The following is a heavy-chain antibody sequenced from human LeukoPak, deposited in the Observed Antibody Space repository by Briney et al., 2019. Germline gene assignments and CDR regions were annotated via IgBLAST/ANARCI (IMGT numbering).Heavy chain of an antibody. V-gene: IGHV3-48*03. D-gene: IGHD3-10*01. CDR3: ARPLNSGSPQGLPTSPHLDY. Sequence: PGGSLRLHCAASGFTFSSYDMNWVRQAPGKGLEWVSYISTDGTTKYYADSVKGRFTISRDNAKNSLYLQMTSLRAEDTAVYYCARPLNSGSPQGLPTSPHLDYWGRGTLVTVSS. CDR1: GFTFSSYD. CDR2: ISTDGTTK. J-gene: IGHJ4*02.